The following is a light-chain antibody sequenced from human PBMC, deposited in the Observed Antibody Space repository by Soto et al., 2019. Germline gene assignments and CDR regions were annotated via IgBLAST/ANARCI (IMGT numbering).Light chain of an antibody. CDR1: DSDVGAYLY. CDR2: EVN. J-gene: IGLJ1*01. V-gene: IGLV2-8*01. CDR3: FSYAGRDTGA. Sequence: QSALTQPPSASGSLGQSVTISCTGTDSDVGAYLYVSWYQLHPGKAPKLIVYEVNKRPSGVPDRFSGSKSGNTASLTVSGLQAEDEADYYCFSYAGRDTGAFGTGTKVTVL.